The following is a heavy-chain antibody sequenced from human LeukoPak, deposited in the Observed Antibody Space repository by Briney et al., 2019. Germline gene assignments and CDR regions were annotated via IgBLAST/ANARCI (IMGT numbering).Heavy chain of an antibody. J-gene: IGHJ4*02. CDR3: ARQAAAGPKFDC. Sequence: ASVKVSCNATGYTFSSYAIHWVRQAPGQRLEWMGWISTVNGNTKYSQKLQDRVTITRDTSASTAYVDLSSLTSEDTAVYYCARQAAAGPKFDCWGQGTLVTVSS. CDR1: GYTFSSYA. V-gene: IGHV1-3*04. D-gene: IGHD6-13*01. CDR2: ISTVNGNT.